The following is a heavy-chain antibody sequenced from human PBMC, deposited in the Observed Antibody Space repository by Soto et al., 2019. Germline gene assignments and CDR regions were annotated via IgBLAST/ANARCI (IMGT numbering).Heavy chain of an antibody. J-gene: IGHJ5*02. V-gene: IGHV4-30-4*01. CDR2: MYYSGST. Sequence: QVQLQESGPGLVKPSQTLSLTCTVSGGSISSGDYYWSWIRQPPGKGLEWIGYMYYSGSTYYNLSLKSRFTISIDTSKNQFSLKLSSVTAANTAVYYCARELGYCVGGSCYPRWFDPWGQGTLVTVSS. CDR1: GGSISSGDYY. CDR3: ARELGYCVGGSCYPRWFDP. D-gene: IGHD2-15*01.